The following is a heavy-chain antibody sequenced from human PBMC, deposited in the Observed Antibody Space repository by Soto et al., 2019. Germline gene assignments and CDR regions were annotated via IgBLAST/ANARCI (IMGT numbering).Heavy chain of an antibody. V-gene: IGHV4-61*01. CDR1: GGSVSSGSYY. CDR3: ARDNYDSSGYGVGAWAYYYYGMDV. D-gene: IGHD3-22*01. CDR2: IYYSEST. J-gene: IGHJ6*02. Sequence: SETLSLTCTVSGGSVSSGSYYWSWIRQPPGKGLEWIGYIYYSESTNYNPSLKSRVTISVDTSKNQFSLKLSSVTAADTAVYYCARDNYDSSGYGVGAWAYYYYGMDVWGQGTTVTVSS.